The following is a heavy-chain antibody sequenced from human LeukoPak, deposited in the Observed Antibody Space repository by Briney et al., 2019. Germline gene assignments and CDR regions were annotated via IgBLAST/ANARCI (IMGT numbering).Heavy chain of an antibody. D-gene: IGHD3-22*01. CDR3: ASYDSSRTKDR. V-gene: IGHV3-21*01. J-gene: IGHJ4*02. Sequence: GGSLRLSCAASGFTFSSYSMNWVRQALGKGLEWVSSISSSSSYIYYADSVKGRFTISRDNAKNSLYLQMNSLRAEDTAVYYCASYDSSRTKDRWGQGTLVTVSS. CDR2: ISSSSSYI. CDR1: GFTFSSYS.